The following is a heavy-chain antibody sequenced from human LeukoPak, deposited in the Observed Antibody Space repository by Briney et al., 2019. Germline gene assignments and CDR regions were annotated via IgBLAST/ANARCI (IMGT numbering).Heavy chain of an antibody. V-gene: IGHV4-4*07. CDR2: ISGSGVI. J-gene: IGHJ5*02. Sequence: SETLSLTCTVSGGPITTYYLSWIRQSAGMGLEWIGRISGSGVITYNPSLKSRVILSLDTSNNHFSLKLISVTAADTAVYCCARDSGTTGEVKFDPWGQGMLVTVSS. CDR1: GGPITTYY. D-gene: IGHD3-10*01. CDR3: ARDSGTTGEVKFDP.